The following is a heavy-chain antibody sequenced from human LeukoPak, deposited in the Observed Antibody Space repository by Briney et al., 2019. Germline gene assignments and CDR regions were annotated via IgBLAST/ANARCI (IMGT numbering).Heavy chain of an antibody. J-gene: IGHJ5*02. CDR3: ASYVYYYDSSGPPQRWFDP. D-gene: IGHD3-22*01. V-gene: IGHV4-61*01. Sequence: SETLSLTCTVSGGSISSSSYYWSWIRQPPGKGLEWIGYIYYSGSTNYNPSLKSRVTISVDTSKNQFSLKLSSVTAADTAVYYCASYVYYYDSSGPPQRWFDPWGQGTLVTVSS. CDR2: IYYSGST. CDR1: GGSISSSSYY.